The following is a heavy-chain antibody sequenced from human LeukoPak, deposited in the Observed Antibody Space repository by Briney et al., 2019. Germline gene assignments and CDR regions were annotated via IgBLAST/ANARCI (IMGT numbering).Heavy chain of an antibody. V-gene: IGHV1-8*01. D-gene: IGHD1-26*01. CDR3: ARGKRVGADFDY. J-gene: IGHJ4*02. CDR1: GYTFTSYD. Sequence: ASVKVSCKASGYTFTSYDINWVRQATGQGLEWMGWMNPNSGNTGYAQKFQGRVTITRNTSISTAYMELSSLRSEDTAVYYCARGKRVGADFDYWGQGTLVTVSS. CDR2: MNPNSGNT.